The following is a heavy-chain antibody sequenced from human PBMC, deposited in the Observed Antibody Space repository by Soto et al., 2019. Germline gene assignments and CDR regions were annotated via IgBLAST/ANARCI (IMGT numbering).Heavy chain of an antibody. CDR1: GVSVSSGGYY. CDR3: AREVAGNVHRHYFDY. Sequence: PSETLSLTCTVSGVSVSSGGYYWNWIRQFPGKGLEWIGYIYHSGGGYYNPSLKSRATMSVDTSKNEFSLRLASVTAADTAVYFCAREVAGNVHRHYFDYWGQGALVTVSS. J-gene: IGHJ4*02. CDR2: IYHSGGG. V-gene: IGHV4-31*03. D-gene: IGHD2-15*01.